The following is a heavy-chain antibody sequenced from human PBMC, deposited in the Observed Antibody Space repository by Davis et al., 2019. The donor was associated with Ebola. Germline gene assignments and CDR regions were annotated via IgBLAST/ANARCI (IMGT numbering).Heavy chain of an antibody. J-gene: IGHJ5*02. CDR2: INHSGST. CDR3: ARRFRSIAARPVDP. CDR1: GGSISSYY. V-gene: IGHV4-34*01. Sequence: PSETLSLTCTVSGGSISSYYWSWIRQPPGKGLEWIGEINHSGSTNYNPSLKSRVTISVDTSKNQFSLKLSSVTAADTAVYYCARRFRSIAARPVDPWGQGTLVTVSS. D-gene: IGHD6-6*01.